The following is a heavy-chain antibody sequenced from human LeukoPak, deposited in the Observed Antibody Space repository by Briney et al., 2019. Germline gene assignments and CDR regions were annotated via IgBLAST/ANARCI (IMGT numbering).Heavy chain of an antibody. CDR2: ISHSGST. D-gene: IGHD3-10*01. J-gene: IGHJ6*03. CDR1: GASINNYY. Sequence: SETLSLTCTVSGASINNYYWSWIRQSPEKGLEWLGYISHSGSTHYNPSLKSRITISVDTSKIHFSLNLTSVTAADTAVYYCARDPGTLLRGSRRGYDGNYYMDVWGKGTTVTISS. CDR3: ARDPGTLLRGSRRGYDGNYYMDV. V-gene: IGHV4-59*12.